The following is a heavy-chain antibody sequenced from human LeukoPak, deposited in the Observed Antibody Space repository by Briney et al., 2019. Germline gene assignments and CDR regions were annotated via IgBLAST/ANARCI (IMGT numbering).Heavy chain of an antibody. CDR3: TSGAKRTALTLEAFKV. CDR2: ISNDGTKK. CDR1: GFSFSEYG. D-gene: IGHD2-21*02. V-gene: IGHV3-30*09. J-gene: IGHJ4*02. Sequence: PGGSLRLSCTASGFSFSEYGLLCVRQAPGEGREGGAFISNDGTKKFYAGSVRGRFVISRDTSKRTLYLQLNSPRSEDQALYFCTSGAKRTALTLEAFKVWRQGTLVTVSS.